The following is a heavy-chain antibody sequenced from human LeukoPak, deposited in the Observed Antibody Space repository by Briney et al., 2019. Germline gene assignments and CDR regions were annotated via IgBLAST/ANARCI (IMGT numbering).Heavy chain of an antibody. D-gene: IGHD2-21*02. J-gene: IGHJ4*02. CDR2: ISYDGSHK. CDR3: AKECCGGDCHSDYFDY. Sequence: PGGSLRLSCAPSGFTVSSNYMTWVRQAPGKGLEWVAVISYDGSHKYYEDSVKGRFTISRDNSKNTLYLQMNSLRAEDTAVYYCAKECCGGDCHSDYFDYWGQGTLVTVSS. V-gene: IGHV3-30*18. CDR1: GFTVSSNY.